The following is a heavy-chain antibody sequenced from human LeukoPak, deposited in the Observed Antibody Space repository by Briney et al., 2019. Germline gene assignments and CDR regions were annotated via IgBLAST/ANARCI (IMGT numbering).Heavy chain of an antibody. J-gene: IGHJ3*02. CDR1: GGSTTGYY. V-gene: IGHV4-59*01. CDR2: IYYSGST. CDR3: ARVSNDYSGNGAFDI. D-gene: IGHD4-23*01. Sequence: SETLSLTCSVSGGSTTGYYWIWIRQPPGKGLEWIGCIYYSGSTNYNPSLRSRVTISVDTSRNQFSLKLSSVNAADTALYYCARVSNDYSGNGAFDIWGQGTMVTVSS.